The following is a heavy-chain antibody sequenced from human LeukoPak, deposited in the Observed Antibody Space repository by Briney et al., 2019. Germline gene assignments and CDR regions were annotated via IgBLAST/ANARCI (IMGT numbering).Heavy chain of an antibody. CDR3: ARPYYYDSRIDP. CDR1: GGSISSGDYY. V-gene: IGHV4-30-4*01. Sequence: KPSQTLTLTCTVSGGSISSGDYYWSWIRQPPGKGLEWIAYMYYSGSTYYNPSLKIRVTMSADTSKNQLSLKLSSVTAADTAVYYCARPYYYDSRIDPWGQGILVTVSS. J-gene: IGHJ5*02. CDR2: MYYSGST. D-gene: IGHD3-22*01.